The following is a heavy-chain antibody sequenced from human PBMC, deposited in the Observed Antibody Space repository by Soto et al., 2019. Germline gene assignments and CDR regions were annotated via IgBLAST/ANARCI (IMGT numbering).Heavy chain of an antibody. CDR2: IYPGDSDT. J-gene: IGHJ6*03. D-gene: IGHD2-2*01. Sequence: PGESLKISCKGSGYSFTSYWIGWVRQMPGKGLEWMGIIYPGDSDTRYSPSFQGQVTISADKSISTAYLQWSSLKASDTAMYYCARLPDYCSSTSCYGLYYYYYMDVWGKGTTVTVSS. CDR1: GYSFTSYW. V-gene: IGHV5-51*01. CDR3: ARLPDYCSSTSCYGLYYYYYMDV.